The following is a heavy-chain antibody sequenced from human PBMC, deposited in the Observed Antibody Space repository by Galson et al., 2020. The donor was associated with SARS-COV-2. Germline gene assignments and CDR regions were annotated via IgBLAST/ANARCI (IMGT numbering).Heavy chain of an antibody. Sequence: TGGSLRLSCAASGFTLSNYEMNWVRQAPGKGLEWVSYISSSGRTIHYADSVKGRFTISRDNAKSSQSLQMSSLRAEDTAVYYCARLDAYGPVYWGQGILVTVSS. D-gene: IGHD2-21*01. CDR3: ARLDAYGPVY. CDR2: ISSSGRTI. J-gene: IGHJ4*02. V-gene: IGHV3-48*03. CDR1: GFTLSNYE.